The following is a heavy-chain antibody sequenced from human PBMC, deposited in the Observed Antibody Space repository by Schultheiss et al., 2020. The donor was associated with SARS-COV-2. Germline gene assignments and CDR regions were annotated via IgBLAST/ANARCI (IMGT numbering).Heavy chain of an antibody. CDR3: ARDLRVAAASQTYYYYGMDV. CDR2: IIPILGIA. Sequence: SVKVSCKASGGTFSSYAISWVRQAPGQGLEWMGRIIPILGIANYAQKFQGRVTITADKSTSTAYMELSSLRSEDTAVYYCARDLRVAAASQTYYYYGMDVWGQGTTVTVSS. D-gene: IGHD6-13*01. V-gene: IGHV1-69*04. J-gene: IGHJ6*02. CDR1: GGTFSSYA.